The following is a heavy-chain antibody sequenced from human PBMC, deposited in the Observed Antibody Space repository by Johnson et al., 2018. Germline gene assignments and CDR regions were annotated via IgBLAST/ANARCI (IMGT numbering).Heavy chain of an antibody. CDR3: AKDFMTTAAQYFQH. CDR2: IWYDGRNK. CDR1: GLIFNNYA. V-gene: IGHV3-33*06. J-gene: IGHJ1*01. D-gene: IGHD1-14*01. Sequence: QVQLVESGGGVVQPGTSLRLSYVASGLIFNNYAMHWVRKAPGKGLEWVAVIWYDGRNKDYADSVKGRFIVSRDNSKNTLYMQMNSLRAEDTAVYYCAKDFMTTAAQYFQHWGQGPLVTVSS.